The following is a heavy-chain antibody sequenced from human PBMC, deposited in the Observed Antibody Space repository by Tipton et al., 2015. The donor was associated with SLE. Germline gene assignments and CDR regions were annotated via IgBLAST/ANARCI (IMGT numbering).Heavy chain of an antibody. D-gene: IGHD2-15*01. CDR2: FHHSGST. CDR1: GGSISSSDW. Sequence: TLSLTCSVSGGSISSSDWWSWVRQPPGKGLEWIGEFHHSGSTNYNPSLKSRVTISVDKSKNQFSLKLSSATAADTAVYYCARDGGILVAGRFDYWGQGTLVTVSS. CDR3: ARDGGILVAGRFDY. J-gene: IGHJ4*02. V-gene: IGHV4-4*02.